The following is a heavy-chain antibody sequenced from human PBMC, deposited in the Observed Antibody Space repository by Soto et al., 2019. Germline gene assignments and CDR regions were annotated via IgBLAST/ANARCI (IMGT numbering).Heavy chain of an antibody. CDR1: GFTFSSYG. V-gene: IGHV3-23*01. CDR3: ARDDPQVRFLFRD. CDR2: ISGSGGGT. Sequence: PGGSLRLSCAASGFTFSSYGMHWVRQAPGKGLEWVSIISGSGGGTYYADSVKGRFTISRDNSKNTLYLQMNSLRAEDTAVYYCARDDPQVRFLFRDWGQGTLVTVSS. D-gene: IGHD3-3*01. J-gene: IGHJ4*02.